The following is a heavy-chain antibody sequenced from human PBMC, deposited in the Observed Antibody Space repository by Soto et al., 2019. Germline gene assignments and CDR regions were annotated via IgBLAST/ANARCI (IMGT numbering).Heavy chain of an antibody. CDR2: IYWDDDK. V-gene: IGHV2-5*02. CDR1: GFSLTTAGVG. CDR3: ALQLTAVGYFDS. Sequence: QITLRESGPTLVKPTQTLTLTCTFSGFSLTTAGVGVGWIRQPPGKALEWLALIYWDDDKRYSPSLKSRLTITQDTSKNPLVLTMTNMDPVDAATYYRALQLTAVGYFDSWGQGTLGTVFS. D-gene: IGHD4-17*01. J-gene: IGHJ4*02.